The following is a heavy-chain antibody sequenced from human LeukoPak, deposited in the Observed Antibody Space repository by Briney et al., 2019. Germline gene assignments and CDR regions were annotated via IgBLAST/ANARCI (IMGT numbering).Heavy chain of an antibody. CDR1: GDSVSGISFY. D-gene: IGHD3-22*01. Sequence: SETLSLTCTVSGDSVSGISFYWSWIRQPPGKGLQYIGYIQYSGSTNYNPSLKSRVTISVDTSKNQFSLKLSSVTAADTAVYYCARYYDRSGYWSTPHFDYWGPGTLVTVSS. CDR2: IQYSGST. V-gene: IGHV4-61*01. CDR3: ARYYDRSGYWSTPHFDY. J-gene: IGHJ4*02.